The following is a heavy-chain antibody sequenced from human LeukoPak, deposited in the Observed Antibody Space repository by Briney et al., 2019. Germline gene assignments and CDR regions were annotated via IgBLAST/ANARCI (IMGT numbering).Heavy chain of an antibody. CDR1: GFTVSSNY. J-gene: IGHJ4*02. V-gene: IGHV3-53*01. CDR2: IYSGGST. D-gene: IGHD3-3*01. CDR3: ARVIQYDFWSGYYLDY. Sequence: GGSLRLSCAASGFTVSSNYMSWVRQAPGKGLEWVSVIYSGGSTYYADSVKGRFTISRDNAKNSLYLQMNSLRAEDTAVYYCARVIQYDFWSGYYLDYWGQGTLVTVSS.